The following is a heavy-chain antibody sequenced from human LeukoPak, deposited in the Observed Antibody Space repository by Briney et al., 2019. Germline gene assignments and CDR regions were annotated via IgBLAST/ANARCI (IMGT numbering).Heavy chain of an antibody. CDR3: ARVYSNSYDY. CDR2: IYYSGST. V-gene: IGHV4-39*01. D-gene: IGHD4-11*01. Sequence: SETLSLTCTVSGGSISSSSYYWGWIRQPPGKGLEWIGSIYYSGSTYYNPSLKSRVTISVDTSKNQFSLKLSSVTAADTAVYYCARVYSNSYDYWGQGTLVTVSS. CDR1: GGSISSSSYY. J-gene: IGHJ4*02.